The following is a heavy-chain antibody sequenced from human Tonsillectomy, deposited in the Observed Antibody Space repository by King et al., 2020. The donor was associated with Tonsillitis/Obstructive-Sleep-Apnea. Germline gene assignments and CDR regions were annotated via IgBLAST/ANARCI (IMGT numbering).Heavy chain of an antibody. J-gene: IGHJ3*02. CDR3: ARGSGGSCYQCHAFDI. CDR2: IYHGDSDT. Sequence: VQLVESGAEVKKPGESLKISCKGSGYSFTSYWIGWVRQMPGKGLEWMGIIYHGDSDTRYSPSFKGQVTISADKSISNAYLQWSSLEASDTAMYYCARGSGGSCYQCHAFDIWGQGTMVTVSS. CDR1: GYSFTSYW. D-gene: IGHD2-15*01. V-gene: IGHV5-51*01.